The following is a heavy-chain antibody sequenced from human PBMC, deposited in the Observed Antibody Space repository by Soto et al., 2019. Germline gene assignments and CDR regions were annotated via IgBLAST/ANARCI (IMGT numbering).Heavy chain of an antibody. V-gene: IGHV4-59*01. Sequence: SETLSLTCTVSGGSISSYYWSWIRQPPGKGLEWIGYIYYSGSTNYNPSLKSRVTISVDTSKNQFSLKLSSVTAADTAVYYCARAPGSSSWYYFHYWGQGTLVTVSS. CDR2: IYYSGST. CDR3: ARAPGSSSWYYFHY. CDR1: GGSISSYY. J-gene: IGHJ4*02. D-gene: IGHD6-13*01.